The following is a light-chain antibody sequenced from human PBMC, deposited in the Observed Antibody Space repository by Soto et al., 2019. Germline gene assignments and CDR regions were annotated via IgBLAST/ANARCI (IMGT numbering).Light chain of an antibody. V-gene: IGKV1-39*01. Sequence: DIQMTQSPSSLSASVGDRVTIACRASQSISTSLNWYQQKPGKAPKLLSYVASSLQSGVPSRFSGSGSGTDFTLTISSLQPEDFATYFCQQSYSTPYTFGQVNKLEIK. CDR3: QQSYSTPYT. CDR2: VAS. CDR1: QSISTS. J-gene: IGKJ2*01.